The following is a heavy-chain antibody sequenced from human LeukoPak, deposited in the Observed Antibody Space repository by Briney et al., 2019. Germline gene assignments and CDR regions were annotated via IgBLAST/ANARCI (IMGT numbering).Heavy chain of an antibody. CDR1: GFTLSGYW. D-gene: IGHD7-27*01. V-gene: IGHV3-74*01. CDR3: ARDLNWGQVDY. Sequence: GGSLRLSCAPSGFTLSGYWMYCVRQSPGRGGEWVARVNADGHVTNYAGSMKGRFTTSRDTAKNIMYLQMNSLRDDDTAVYYCARDLNWGQVDYWGQGTLVTVSS. J-gene: IGHJ4*02. CDR2: VNADGHVT.